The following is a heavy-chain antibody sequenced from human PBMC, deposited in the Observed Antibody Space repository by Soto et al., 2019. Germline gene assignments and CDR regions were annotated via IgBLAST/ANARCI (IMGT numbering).Heavy chain of an antibody. CDR3: ARMMGLGEISPYLEY. V-gene: IGHV4-59*01. Sequence: QVQLQESGPGLVKPSETLSLTCSISGGSISDYQWNWIRQPPGKGLEWIGYIYYSGRTNYNPSLKSRLTISLVTSTGQFSLRLRSVTAADTAVYYCARMMGLGEISPYLEYWGQGALVTVSS. CDR2: IYYSGRT. CDR1: GGSISDYQ. J-gene: IGHJ4*02. D-gene: IGHD3-16*01.